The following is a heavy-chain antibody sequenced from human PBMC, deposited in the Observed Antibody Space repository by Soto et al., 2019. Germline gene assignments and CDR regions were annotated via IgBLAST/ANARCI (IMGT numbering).Heavy chain of an antibody. Sequence: GGSLRLSCAACGFTFSSYSMNWVRQAPGKGLEWVSYISSSSSTIYYADSVKGRFTISRDNAKNSLYLQMNSLRDEDTAVYYCARDLHCGCDCYVFPKSTNYYYYGMDVWVQRTTVTVSS. D-gene: IGHD2-21*02. CDR3: ARDLHCGCDCYVFPKSTNYYYYGMDV. CDR1: GFTFSSYS. V-gene: IGHV3-48*02. CDR2: ISSSSSTI. J-gene: IGHJ6*02.